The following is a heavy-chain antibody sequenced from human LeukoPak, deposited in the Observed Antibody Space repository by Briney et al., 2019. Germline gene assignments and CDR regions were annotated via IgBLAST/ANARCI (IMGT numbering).Heavy chain of an antibody. CDR3: ARYSGSYYFNY. CDR1: GGSISSNSYY. D-gene: IGHD1-26*01. Sequence: SETLSFTCTVSGGSISSNSYYWGWIRQPPGKGLEWIGSIYYTGSTYYNPSLKSRVTISVDTSKNQFSLKLSSVTAADTAVYYCARYSGSYYFNYWGQGTLVTVSS. CDR2: IYYTGST. J-gene: IGHJ4*02. V-gene: IGHV4-39*01.